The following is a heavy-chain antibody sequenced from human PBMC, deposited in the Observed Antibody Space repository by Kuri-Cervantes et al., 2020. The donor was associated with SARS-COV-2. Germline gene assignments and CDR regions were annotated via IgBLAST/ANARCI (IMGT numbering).Heavy chain of an antibody. CDR3: ARHYYGSGSDYNWGYFDY. CDR2: IYYSGST. J-gene: IGHJ4*02. V-gene: IGHV4-39*01. Sequence: LRLSCTVSGGSISSSSYYWGWIRQPPGKGLEWIRSIYYSGSTYYNPSLKSRFTISVDKSKNQFSLKLSSVTAADTAVYYCARHYYGSGSDYNWGYFDYWGQGTLVTVSS. CDR1: GGSISSSSYY. D-gene: IGHD3-10*01.